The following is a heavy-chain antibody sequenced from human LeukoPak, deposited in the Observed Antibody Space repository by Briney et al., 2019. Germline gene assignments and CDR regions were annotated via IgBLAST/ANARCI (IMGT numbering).Heavy chain of an antibody. CDR3: ARAGHYYDSSGSHDAFDI. J-gene: IGHJ3*02. CDR2: IYSGGST. D-gene: IGHD3-22*01. V-gene: IGHV3-53*01. CDR1: GFTVSSNY. Sequence: GGSLRLSCEASGFTVSSNYMSWVRQAPGKGLEWVSVIYSGGSTYYADSVKGRFTISRDNSKNTLYLQMNSLRAEDTAVYYCARAGHYYDSSGSHDAFDIWGQGTMVTVSS.